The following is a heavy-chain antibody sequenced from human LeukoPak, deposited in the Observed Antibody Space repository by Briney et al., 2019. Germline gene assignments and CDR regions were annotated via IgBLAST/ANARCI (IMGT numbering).Heavy chain of an antibody. V-gene: IGHV3-23*01. CDR3: ARVQLERSGEPFDY. Sequence: GGSLRLSCAASGFTFSSYGMTWVRQTPGKGLEWVSSISSSGGSTYYADSVKGRFTISRDNSKSTLYVQMNSLRGEDTAVYYCARVQLERSGEPFDYWGQGTLVTVSS. CDR1: GFTFSSYG. J-gene: IGHJ4*02. D-gene: IGHD1-1*01. CDR2: ISSSGGST.